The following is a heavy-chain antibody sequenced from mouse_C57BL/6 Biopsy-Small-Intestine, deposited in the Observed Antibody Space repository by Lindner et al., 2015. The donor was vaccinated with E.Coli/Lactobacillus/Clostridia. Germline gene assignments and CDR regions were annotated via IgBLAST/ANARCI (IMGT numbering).Heavy chain of an antibody. V-gene: IGHV1-39*01. J-gene: IGHJ3*01. CDR3: ARWSNAWFPY. CDR2: ISPYFGNT. D-gene: IGHD2-5*01. Sequence: VQLQESGAELVKPGASVRISCKASGYSFTGYNMNWVKQSHGKSLEWIGNISPYFGNTKYNQKFKAKATLTVDSSSSTAYMQLKSLTSEDSAVYYCARWSNAWFPYWGQGTLVTVSA. CDR1: GYSFTGYN.